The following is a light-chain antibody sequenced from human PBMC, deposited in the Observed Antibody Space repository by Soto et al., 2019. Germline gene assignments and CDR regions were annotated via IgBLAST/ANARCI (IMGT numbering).Light chain of an antibody. CDR1: QSISSW. J-gene: IGKJ2*01. Sequence: DIQMTQSPSTLSASVGDRVTITCRASQSISSWLAWYQQKPGKAPKLLIYDASSLESGVPSRFSGSGSGTEFSLPITRRQPDDFTTYYFEQYNSYYTFGQGTKLYIK. CDR2: DAS. V-gene: IGKV1-5*01. CDR3: EQYNSYYT.